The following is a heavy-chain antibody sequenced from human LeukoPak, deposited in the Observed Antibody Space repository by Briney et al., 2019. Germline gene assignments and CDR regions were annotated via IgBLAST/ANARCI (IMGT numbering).Heavy chain of an antibody. V-gene: IGHV1-2*02. CDR1: GYTFTGYY. CDR2: INPNNGGT. J-gene: IGHJ3*02. D-gene: IGHD3-22*01. CDR3: ARQGPYDSTGYYSPDDAFDI. Sequence: GASVKVSCKASGYTFTGYYMHWVRQAPGQGLEWMGWINPNNGGTNYAQKFQGRVTMTRDTSISAAYMELSRLRSDDTAVYYCARQGPYDSTGYYSPDDAFDIWGQGTMVTVSS.